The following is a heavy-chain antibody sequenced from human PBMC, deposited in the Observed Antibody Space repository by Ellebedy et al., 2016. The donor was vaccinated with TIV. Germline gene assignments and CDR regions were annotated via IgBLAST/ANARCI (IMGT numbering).Heavy chain of an antibody. J-gene: IGHJ5*02. Sequence: ASVKVSXXASGYTFTGYYMHWVRQAPGQGLEWMGWINPNSGGTNYAQKFQGRVTMTRDTSISTAYMELSSLRSEDTAVYYCASWERRGSRCRSWGQGTLVTVSS. D-gene: IGHD6-13*01. CDR3: ASWERRGSRCRS. V-gene: IGHV1-2*02. CDR2: INPNSGGT. CDR1: GYTFTGYY.